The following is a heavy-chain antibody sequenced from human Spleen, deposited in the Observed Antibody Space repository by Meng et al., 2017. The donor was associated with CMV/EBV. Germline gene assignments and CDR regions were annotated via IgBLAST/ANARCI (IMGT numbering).Heavy chain of an antibody. CDR3: ARDPAYYDILTGTFDY. V-gene: IGHV1-2*02. CDR2: INPNSGGT. CDR1: GYTFTGYY. Sequence: ASVKVSCKASGYTFTGYYMHWVRQAPGQGLEWMGWINPNSGGTNYAQKFQGRVTMTRDTSISTAYMELSRLRSDDTAVYHCARDPAYYDILTGTFDYWGQGNLVTVSS. J-gene: IGHJ4*02. D-gene: IGHD3-9*01.